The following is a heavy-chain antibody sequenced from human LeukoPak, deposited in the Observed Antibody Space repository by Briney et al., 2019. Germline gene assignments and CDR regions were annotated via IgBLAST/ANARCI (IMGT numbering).Heavy chain of an antibody. Sequence: GGSLRLSCAASGFTVDSNYPSWVRQAPGKGLEWVSTIYTGGNTYYAASVKGRFTISRDFSKNTVFLHMNSLRAEDTAMYYCARGDDSGYYDYFDYWGREPWSPSPQ. CDR2: IYTGGNT. D-gene: IGHD3-22*01. V-gene: IGHV3-53*01. J-gene: IGHJ4*02. CDR3: ARGDDSGYYDYFDY. CDR1: GFTVDSNY.